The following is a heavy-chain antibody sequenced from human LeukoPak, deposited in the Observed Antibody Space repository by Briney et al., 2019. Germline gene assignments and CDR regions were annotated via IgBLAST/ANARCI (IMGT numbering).Heavy chain of an antibody. V-gene: IGHV3-7*01. Sequence: GGSLRLSCVASGFVFSADWMSWVRQAPGKGLEWVANMKGDGSEKKYVDSMKGRFSISRDNTKDSLYLQMNSLGVEDTAVYYCARDTGWGRNDNWGQGTLVTVSS. D-gene: IGHD6-19*01. CDR3: ARDTGWGRNDN. J-gene: IGHJ4*02. CDR1: GFVFSADW. CDR2: MKGDGSEK.